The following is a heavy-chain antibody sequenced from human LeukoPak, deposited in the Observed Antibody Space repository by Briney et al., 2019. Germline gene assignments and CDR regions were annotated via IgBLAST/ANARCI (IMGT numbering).Heavy chain of an antibody. J-gene: IGHJ6*03. CDR1: GFTFSSYA. CDR2: ISYDGSNK. D-gene: IGHD6-13*01. Sequence: GGSLRLSCAASGFTFSSYAMSWVRQAPGKGLEWVAVISYDGSNKYYADSAKGRFTISRDNSKNTLYLQMNSLRAEDTAVYYCARTPPDYSSSWYGDYYYYMDVWGKGTTVTVSS. CDR3: ARTPPDYSSSWYGDYYYYMDV. V-gene: IGHV3-30-3*01.